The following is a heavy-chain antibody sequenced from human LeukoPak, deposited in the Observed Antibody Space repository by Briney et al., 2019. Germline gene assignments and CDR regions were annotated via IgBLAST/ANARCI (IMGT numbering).Heavy chain of an antibody. CDR3: ASVIAVAAAFDY. Sequence: ASVKVSCKASGYTFTSYGISWVRQAPGQGLEWMGWINPNSGGTNYAQKFQGRVTMTRDTSISTAYMELSRLRSDDTAVYYCASVIAVAAAFDYWGQGTLVTVSS. D-gene: IGHD6-19*01. J-gene: IGHJ4*02. V-gene: IGHV1-2*02. CDR1: GYTFTSYG. CDR2: INPNSGGT.